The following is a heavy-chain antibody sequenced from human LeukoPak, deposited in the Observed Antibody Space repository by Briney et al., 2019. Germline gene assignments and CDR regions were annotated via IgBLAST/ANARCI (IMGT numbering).Heavy chain of an antibody. V-gene: IGHV3-30*03. Sequence: GGSLRLSCVASAFTFSNHGMHWVRQAPGKGLEWVSVTAGDGGAKFYADSVKGRFTLSRDNSKNMFFLQMNSLTVEDTAVYYCAREATWGQWYFDHWGQGTPVTVSS. CDR2: TAGDGGAK. CDR1: AFTFSNHG. CDR3: AREATWGQWYFDH. D-gene: IGHD6-19*01. J-gene: IGHJ4*02.